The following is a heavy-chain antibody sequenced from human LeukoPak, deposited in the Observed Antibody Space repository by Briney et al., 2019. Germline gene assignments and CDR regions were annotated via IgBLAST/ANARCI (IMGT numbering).Heavy chain of an antibody. D-gene: IGHD3-22*01. Sequence: ASVKVSCKASGGTFSSYAISWVRQAPGQGLEWMGWINPNSGGTNYAQKFQGRVTMTRDTSISTAYMELSRLRSDDTAVYYCARKSYDSSGPDYWGQGTLVTVSS. V-gene: IGHV1-2*02. J-gene: IGHJ4*02. CDR2: INPNSGGT. CDR1: GGTFSSYA. CDR3: ARKSYDSSGPDY.